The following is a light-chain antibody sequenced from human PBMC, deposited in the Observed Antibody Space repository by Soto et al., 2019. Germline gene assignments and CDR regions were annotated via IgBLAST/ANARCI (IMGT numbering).Light chain of an antibody. Sequence: EIVMTQSPATLSVSPGERATLSCRASQSVGSNLAWYQQKPGQAPRLLIYGASTRATGIPARFSGSGSGTEFILTISSLQSEDFAVYYCQQYNNWPRTFGQGTKVEIK. CDR2: GAS. V-gene: IGKV3-15*01. CDR1: QSVGSN. J-gene: IGKJ1*01. CDR3: QQYNNWPRT.